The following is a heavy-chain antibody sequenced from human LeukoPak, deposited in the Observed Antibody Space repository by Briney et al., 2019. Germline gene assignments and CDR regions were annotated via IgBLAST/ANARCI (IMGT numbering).Heavy chain of an antibody. CDR2: ISAYNGNT. J-gene: IGHJ6*02. CDR1: GYTFTSYG. Sequence: GASVKVSCKASGYTFTSYGISWVRQAPGQGLEWMGWISAYNGNTNYAQKLQGRVTMTTDTSTSTAYMELRSLRSDDTAVYYCARSGHYYDSSGYAVLNGMDVWGQGTTVTVSS. V-gene: IGHV1-18*01. CDR3: ARSGHYYDSSGYAVLNGMDV. D-gene: IGHD3-22*01.